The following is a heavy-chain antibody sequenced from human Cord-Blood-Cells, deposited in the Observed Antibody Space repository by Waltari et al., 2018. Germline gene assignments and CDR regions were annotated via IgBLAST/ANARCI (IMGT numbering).Heavy chain of an antibody. CDR3: ASGKRTYSSSSDAFDI. CDR1: GFTFSSYS. CDR2: ISSSSSTI. V-gene: IGHV3-48*02. J-gene: IGHJ3*02. Sequence: EVQLVESGGGLVQPGGSLRLSCAASGFTFSSYSMNWVRQAPGKGLEWVSYISSSSSTIYYADSGKGRFTISRDNAKNSLYLQMNSLRDEDTAVYYCASGKRTYSSSSDAFDIWGQGTMVTVSS. D-gene: IGHD6-6*01.